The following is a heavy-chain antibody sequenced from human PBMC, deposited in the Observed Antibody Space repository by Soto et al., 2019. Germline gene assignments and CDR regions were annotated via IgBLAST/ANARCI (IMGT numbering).Heavy chain of an antibody. CDR2: ISYDGSNK. J-gene: IGHJ1*01. D-gene: IGHD2-2*01. Sequence: GGSLRLSCAASGFTFSSYARHWVRQAPGKGLEWVAVISYDGSNKYYADSVKGRFTISRDNSKNTLYLQMNSLRAEDTAVYYCARGADIVVVPAARYFQHWGQGTLVTVSS. V-gene: IGHV3-30-3*01. CDR3: ARGADIVVVPAARYFQH. CDR1: GFTFSSYA.